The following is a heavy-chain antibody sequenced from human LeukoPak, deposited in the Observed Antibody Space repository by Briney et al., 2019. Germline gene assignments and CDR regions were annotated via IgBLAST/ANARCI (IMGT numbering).Heavy chain of an antibody. CDR3: ARDPWGSGYLDI. V-gene: IGHV4-4*07. D-gene: IGHD7-27*01. J-gene: IGHJ2*01. CDR2: IYSSGST. CDR1: GGSISDYY. Sequence: ASETLSLTCTVSGGSISDYYWSWIRQPVGKGLEWIGRIYSSGSTNYNNPSLKSRVTMSVDTSKNQFSLKLTSVTAADTAVYFCARDPWGSGYLDIWGRGTLVTVSS.